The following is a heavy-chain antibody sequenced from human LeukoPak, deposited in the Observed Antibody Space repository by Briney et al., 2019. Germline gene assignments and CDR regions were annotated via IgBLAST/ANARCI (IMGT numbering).Heavy chain of an antibody. D-gene: IGHD4-23*01. CDR3: ARGRSTVVTPNYYYYYCMDV. V-gene: IGHV4-4*09. Sequence: SETLSLTCTVSGGSLSSSHWSWIRQPPGKGLEWIGNIHTSGGTNYSPSLKSRVTISLDTSRNQFSLKLSSVTAADTAVYYCARGRSTVVTPNYYYYYCMDVWGKGTTVTVSS. CDR2: IHTSGGT. CDR1: GGSLSSSH. J-gene: IGHJ6*03.